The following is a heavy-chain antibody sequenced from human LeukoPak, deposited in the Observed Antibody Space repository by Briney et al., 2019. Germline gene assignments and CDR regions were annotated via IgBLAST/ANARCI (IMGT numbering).Heavy chain of an antibody. CDR2: IVPADSET. Sequence: GEPLKISCKGSGYRFTSYWIVWARPMPGNGLERMGIIVPADSETRYSPSFQGQVTISVDKSISTAYLQWSSPKASDTAMYYCARLPTIFGKIDFWGQGTLVTVSS. CDR3: ARLPTIFGKIDF. CDR1: GYRFTSYW. V-gene: IGHV5-51*01. D-gene: IGHD3-3*01. J-gene: IGHJ4*02.